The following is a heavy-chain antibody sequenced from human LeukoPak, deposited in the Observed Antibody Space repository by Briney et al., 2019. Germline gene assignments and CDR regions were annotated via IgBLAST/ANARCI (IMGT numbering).Heavy chain of an antibody. D-gene: IGHD4-17*01. CDR1: GYTFTSDG. Sequence: GASVKVSCKASGYTFTSDGISWVRQAPGQGLEWMGWISTYNGNTNYALKLQGRVTMTTDTSTSTAYMELRSLRSDDTAVYYCARERHGDYIDWGQGTLVTVSS. CDR2: ISTYNGNT. CDR3: ARERHGDYID. V-gene: IGHV1-18*01. J-gene: IGHJ4*02.